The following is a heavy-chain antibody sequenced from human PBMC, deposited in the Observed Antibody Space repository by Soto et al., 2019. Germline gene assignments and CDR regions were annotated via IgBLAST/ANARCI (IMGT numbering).Heavy chain of an antibody. CDR1: GGTFSSYA. CDR3: AREKDYYDSSGPNTEDYYYYGMDV. CDR2: IIPIFGTA. D-gene: IGHD3-22*01. Sequence: ASVKVSCKASGGTFSSYAISWVRQAPGQGLEWMGGIIPIFGTANYAQKFQGRVTITADESTSTAYMELSSLRSEDTAVYYCAREKDYYDSSGPNTEDYYYYGMDVWGQGTTVTVSS. J-gene: IGHJ6*02. V-gene: IGHV1-69*13.